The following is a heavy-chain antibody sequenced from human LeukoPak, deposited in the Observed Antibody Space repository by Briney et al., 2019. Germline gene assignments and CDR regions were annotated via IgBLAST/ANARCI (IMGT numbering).Heavy chain of an antibody. V-gene: IGHV3-48*03. J-gene: IGHJ4*02. Sequence: GGSLRLSCAASGFTFSSCEMNWVRQAPGKGLEWVSYISSSGSTIYYADSVKGRFTISRDNAKNSLYLQMNSLRAEDTAVYYCARGYCSGGSCYYYFDYWGQGTLVTVSS. CDR1: GFTFSSCE. D-gene: IGHD2-15*01. CDR2: ISSSGSTI. CDR3: ARGYCSGGSCYYYFDY.